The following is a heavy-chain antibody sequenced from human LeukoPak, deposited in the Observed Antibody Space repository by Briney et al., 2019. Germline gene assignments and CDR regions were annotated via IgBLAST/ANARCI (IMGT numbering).Heavy chain of an antibody. D-gene: IGHD3-16*01. Sequence: GGSLRLSCVVSGFTFGSYGMHWLRQAPGKGLEWVAVIWYDGSKMFYGDSVKGRFSVSRDDSKNTLYLQMSSLRAEDTAVYYCTRDGGSGIDYWGQGTLVTVSS. CDR1: GFTFGSYG. CDR3: TRDGGSGIDY. J-gene: IGHJ4*02. V-gene: IGHV3-33*01. CDR2: IWYDGSKM.